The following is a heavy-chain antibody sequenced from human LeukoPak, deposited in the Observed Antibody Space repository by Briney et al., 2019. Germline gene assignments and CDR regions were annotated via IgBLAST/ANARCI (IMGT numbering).Heavy chain of an antibody. D-gene: IGHD1-26*01. CDR2: IYYSGST. V-gene: IGHV4-59*01. CDR1: GGSISSYY. CDR3: AREHPSIVGATDYFDY. J-gene: IGHJ4*02. Sequence: PLETLSLTCTVSGGSISSYYWSWIRQPPGKGLEWIGYIYYSGSTNYNPSLKSRVTISVDTSKNQFSLKLSSVTAADTAVYYCAREHPSIVGATDYFDYWGQGTLVTVSS.